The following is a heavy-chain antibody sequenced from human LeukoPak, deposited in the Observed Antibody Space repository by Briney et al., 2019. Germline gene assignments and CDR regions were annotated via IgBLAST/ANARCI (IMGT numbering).Heavy chain of an antibody. V-gene: IGHV3-21*01. CDR2: ISSSSSYI. J-gene: IGHJ6*04. CDR1: GFTFSSYS. CDR3: ARDGGSMGMDV. D-gene: IGHD3-16*01. Sequence: GGSLRLSCAASGFTFSSYSMNWVRQAPGKGLEWVSSISSSSSYIYYADSVKGRFTISRDNAKNSLYLQMNSLRAEDTAVYYCARDGGSMGMDVWGKGTTVTVSS.